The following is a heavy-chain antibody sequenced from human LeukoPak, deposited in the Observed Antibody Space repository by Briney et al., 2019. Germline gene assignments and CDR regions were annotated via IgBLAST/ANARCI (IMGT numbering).Heavy chain of an antibody. CDR1: GGSISSYY. CDR2: IYYSGST. CDR3: ARHVGDSNWFDP. D-gene: IGHD1-26*01. V-gene: IGHV4-59*08. Sequence: SETLSLTCTVSGGSISSYYWSWIRQPPGKGLEWIGYIYYSGSTNYNPSLKSRVTISVDTSKNQFSLKLSSVTAADTAVYYCARHVGDSNWFDPWGQGTLVTVS. J-gene: IGHJ5*02.